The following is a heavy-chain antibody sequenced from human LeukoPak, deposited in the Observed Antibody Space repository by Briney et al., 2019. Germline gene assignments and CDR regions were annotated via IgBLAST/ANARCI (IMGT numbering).Heavy chain of an antibody. CDR1: GFTFSSYS. V-gene: IGHV3-30*02. J-gene: IGHJ4*02. Sequence: GGSLRLSCVASGFTFSSYSMQWVRQAPGKGLEWVAFIRNVGNDKYYADSLKGRFTISRDSSKNTLYLQMNTLRVDDTAVYYCARGRGQILTGLIDSWGQGTLVTVSS. CDR2: IRNVGNDK. D-gene: IGHD3-9*01. CDR3: ARGRGQILTGLIDS.